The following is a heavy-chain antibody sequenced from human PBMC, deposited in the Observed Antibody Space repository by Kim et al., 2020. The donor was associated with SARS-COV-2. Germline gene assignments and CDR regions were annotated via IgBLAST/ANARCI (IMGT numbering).Heavy chain of an antibody. CDR2: LSLDNDKI. J-gene: IGHJ4*02. CDR1: GFTFDNYA. CDR3: TKDKLPGGAAY. D-gene: IGHD2-15*01. Sequence: GGSLRLSCAASGFTFDNYAVHWVRQAPGKGLEWVSGLSLDNDKIGYADSVKGRFTVSRDNARQSVFLQMNSLRPEDTALYYCTKDKLPGGAAYRGRGTLVIVSA. V-gene: IGHV3-9*01.